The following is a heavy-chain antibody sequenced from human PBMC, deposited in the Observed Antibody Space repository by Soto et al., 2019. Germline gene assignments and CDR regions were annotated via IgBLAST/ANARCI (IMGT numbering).Heavy chain of an antibody. D-gene: IGHD1-7*01. Sequence: QVQLVQSGAEVKKPGSSVKVSCKASGGTFSSYAISWVRQAPGQGLEWMGGIIHIFGTANYAQKFQGRVTITADESTSTAYMELSSLRSEDTAVYYCARDRRITGTTYYYYGMDVWGQGTTVTVSS. CDR2: IIHIFGTA. V-gene: IGHV1-69*01. CDR3: ARDRRITGTTYYYYGMDV. J-gene: IGHJ6*02. CDR1: GGTFSSYA.